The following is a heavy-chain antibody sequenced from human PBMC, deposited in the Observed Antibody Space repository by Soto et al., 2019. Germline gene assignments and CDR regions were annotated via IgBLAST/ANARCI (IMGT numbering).Heavy chain of an antibody. CDR3: ARDPWAADY. Sequence: EVQLVESGGGLVQPGGSLRLSCAASGFTVSTKYMSWVRHAPGKGLEWVSVIYSGGSTFYADSVRGRFTISRDNSKNTVNLKMNSLRAEDTAVYYCARDPWAADYWGQGTLVTVSS. V-gene: IGHV3-66*01. D-gene: IGHD3-16*01. CDR2: IYSGGST. J-gene: IGHJ4*02. CDR1: GFTVSTKY.